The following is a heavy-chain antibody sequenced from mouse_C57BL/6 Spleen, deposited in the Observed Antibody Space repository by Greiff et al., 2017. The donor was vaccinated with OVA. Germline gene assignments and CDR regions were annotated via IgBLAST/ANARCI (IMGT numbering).Heavy chain of an antibody. J-gene: IGHJ4*01. V-gene: IGHV5-4*01. D-gene: IGHD1-1*01. CDR3: ARDGYYYGSSSSYYAMDY. CDR2: ISDGGSYT. CDR1: GFTFSSYA. Sequence: EVKLVESGGGLVKPGGSLKLSCAASGFTFSSYAMSWVRQTPEKRLEWVATISDGGSYTYYPDNVKGRFTISRDNAKNNLYLQMSHLKSEDTAMYYCARDGYYYGSSSSYYAMDYWGQGTSVTVSS.